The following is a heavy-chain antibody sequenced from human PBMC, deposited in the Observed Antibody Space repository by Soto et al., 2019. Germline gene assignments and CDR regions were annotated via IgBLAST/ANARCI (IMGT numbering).Heavy chain of an antibody. V-gene: IGHV4-61*01. CDR1: GVSVSSGNYY. Sequence: QVQLQESGPGLVKPSETLSLTCTVSGVSVSSGNYYWSWIRQPPGKGLEWIGYISYSGSTNYNPSLESRVTTAVDTSQNQFSLMLSSVTAADTAVYYCARRHVRGEYYFDYWGQGTMVTVSS. CDR2: ISYSGST. J-gene: IGHJ4*02. CDR3: ARRHVRGEYYFDY.